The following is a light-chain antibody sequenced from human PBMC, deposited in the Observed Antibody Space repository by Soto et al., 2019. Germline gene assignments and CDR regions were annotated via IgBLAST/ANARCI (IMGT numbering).Light chain of an antibody. V-gene: IGKV3-20*01. CDR1: QSVSSSS. J-gene: IGKJ3*01. CDR3: HQYGSSPLFT. Sequence: EIVLTQSPGTLSLSPGERATLSCRASQSVSSSSLAWYQQNHGQAPRLLIYGASSRATGIPDRFSGRGSGTDFTLTISRLEPEDFSVDYCHQYGSSPLFTFGPGTKVDIK. CDR2: GAS.